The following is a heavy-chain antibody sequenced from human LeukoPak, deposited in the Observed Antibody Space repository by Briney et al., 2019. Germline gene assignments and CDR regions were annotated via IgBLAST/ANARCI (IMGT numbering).Heavy chain of an antibody. V-gene: IGHV1-69*05. CDR2: IIPIFGTA. Sequence: SVKVSCXASGGTFSSYAISWVRQARGQGLEWMEGIIPIFGTANYAQKFQGRVTITTDESTSTAYMELSSLRSEDTAVYYCASRSYDSSGSNDYWGQGTLVTVSS. J-gene: IGHJ4*02. CDR3: ASRSYDSSGSNDY. CDR1: GGTFSSYA. D-gene: IGHD3-22*01.